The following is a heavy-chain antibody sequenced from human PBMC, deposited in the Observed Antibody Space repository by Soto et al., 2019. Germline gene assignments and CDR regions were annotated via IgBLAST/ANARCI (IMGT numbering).Heavy chain of an antibody. Sequence: EVQLVESGGGLVKPGGSLRLSCAASGFTFSSYSMNWVRQAPGKGLEWVSSISSSSSYIYYADSVKGRFTISRDNAKNSLYLQMNSLRAEDTAVYYCARVGRYCSGGSCYLGYYYYYMDVWGKGTTVTVSS. CDR1: GFTFSSYS. CDR3: ARVGRYCSGGSCYLGYYYYYMDV. CDR2: ISSSSSYI. V-gene: IGHV3-21*01. J-gene: IGHJ6*03. D-gene: IGHD2-15*01.